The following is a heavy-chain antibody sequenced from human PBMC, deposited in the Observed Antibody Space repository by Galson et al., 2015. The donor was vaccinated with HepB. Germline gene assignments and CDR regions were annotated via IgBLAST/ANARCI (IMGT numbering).Heavy chain of an antibody. Sequence: SVKVSCKASGYTFTSYGISWVRQAPGQGLEWMGWVSAYNGNTNYAQKLQGRVTMTTDTSTSTAYMELRSLRSDDTAVYCCARDLGYNRAFDIWGQGTMVTVSS. D-gene: IGHD1-14*01. CDR1: GYTFTSYG. CDR2: VSAYNGNT. V-gene: IGHV1-18*01. J-gene: IGHJ3*02. CDR3: ARDLGYNRAFDI.